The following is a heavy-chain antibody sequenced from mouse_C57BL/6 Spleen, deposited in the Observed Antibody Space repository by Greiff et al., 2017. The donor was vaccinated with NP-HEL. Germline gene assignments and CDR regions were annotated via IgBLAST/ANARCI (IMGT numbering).Heavy chain of an antibody. CDR2: IDPSDSET. V-gene: IGHV1-52*01. D-gene: IGHD2-4*01. Sequence: QVQLQQPGAELVRPGSSVKLSCKASGYTFTSYWMHWVKQRPIQGLEWIGNIDPSDSETHYNQKFKDKATLTVDKSSSTAYMQLSGLTSEDSAVYYCARSDDYDADFDYWGQGTTLTVSS. J-gene: IGHJ2*01. CDR1: GYTFTSYW. CDR3: ARSDDYDADFDY.